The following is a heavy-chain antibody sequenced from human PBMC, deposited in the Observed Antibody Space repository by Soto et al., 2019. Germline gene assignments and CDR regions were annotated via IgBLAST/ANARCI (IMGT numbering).Heavy chain of an antibody. V-gene: IGHV1-46*01. Sequence: ASVKVSCKASGYTFTSYYMHWVRQASGQGLEWMGIINPSGGSTSYAQKFQGRVTMTRDTSMSTAYMELSSLRSDDTAVYYCARSAAGPGYGMDVWGQGTTVIVSS. CDR2: INPSGGST. CDR3: ARSAAGPGYGMDV. J-gene: IGHJ6*02. D-gene: IGHD6-13*01. CDR1: GYTFTSYY.